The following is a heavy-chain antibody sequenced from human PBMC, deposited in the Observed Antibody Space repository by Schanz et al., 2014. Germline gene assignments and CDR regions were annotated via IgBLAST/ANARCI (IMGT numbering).Heavy chain of an antibody. D-gene: IGHD3-9*01. CDR1: GYTLTSYD. V-gene: IGHV1-69*09. CDR3: ARVQDDILTGSEYYYGMDV. Sequence: VQLVQSGAEVKRPGASVRVSCKASGYTLTSYDFNWVRQAPGQGLEWMGRIIPILGIANYAQKFQGRVTITADRSTSTAYMELRSLRSDDTAVYYCARVQDDILTGSEYYYGMDVWGQGTTVTVSS. J-gene: IGHJ6*02. CDR2: IIPILGIA.